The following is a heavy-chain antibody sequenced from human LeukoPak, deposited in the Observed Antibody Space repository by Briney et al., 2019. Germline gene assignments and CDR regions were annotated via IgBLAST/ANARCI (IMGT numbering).Heavy chain of an antibody. CDR2: IYTSGST. CDR3: ARDRIAVAGQYFDY. V-gene: IGHV4-4*07. J-gene: IGHJ4*02. D-gene: IGHD6-19*01. CDR1: GGSISSYY. Sequence: PSETLSLTCTVSGGSISSYYWIWIRQPAGKGLEWIGRIYTSGSTNYNPSLKSRVTISVDKSKNQFSLKLSSVTAADTAVYYCARDRIAVAGQYFDYWGQGTLVTVSS.